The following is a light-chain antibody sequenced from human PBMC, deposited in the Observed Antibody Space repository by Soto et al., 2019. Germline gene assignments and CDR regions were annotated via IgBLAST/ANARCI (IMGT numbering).Light chain of an antibody. J-gene: IGLJ1*01. CDR2: GVS. Sequence: QSALTQPASVSVSPGQSITISCTGTGSDVGGYKYVSWYQQLPGKAPKLMIYGVSYRPSGVSDRFSGSKSGNTASLIISGLQAEDEADYYCSSYASSSPFVFGTGTKLTVL. V-gene: IGLV2-14*01. CDR1: GSDVGGYKY. CDR3: SSYASSSPFV.